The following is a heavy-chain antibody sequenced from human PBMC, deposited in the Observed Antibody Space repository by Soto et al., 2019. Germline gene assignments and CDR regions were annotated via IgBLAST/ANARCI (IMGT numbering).Heavy chain of an antibody. D-gene: IGHD3-22*01. J-gene: IGHJ4*02. Sequence: ASVKVSCKASGYTFTSYAMHWVRQAPGQRLEWIGWINAGNGNTKYSQKIQGRVTITRDTSASTAYMELSSLRSEDTAVYYCARALMAYYYDSSGYPREYYFDYWGQGTLVTVSS. CDR1: GYTFTSYA. V-gene: IGHV1-3*01. CDR3: ARALMAYYYDSSGYPREYYFDY. CDR2: INAGNGNT.